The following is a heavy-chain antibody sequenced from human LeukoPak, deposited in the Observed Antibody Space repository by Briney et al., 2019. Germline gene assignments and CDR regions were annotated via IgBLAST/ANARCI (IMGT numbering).Heavy chain of an antibody. CDR3: ARAGLSSYYYYYGMDV. J-gene: IGHJ6*02. CDR2: INPSSGVT. CDR1: GYTFSAFH. V-gene: IGHV1-2*02. Sequence: ATVKVSCKGSGYTFSAFHMYWVRQAPGQGPEYMGLINPSSGVTKYPQKFQGRVTMTRDTSISTAYMELTRLTSDDTAVYYCARAGLSSYYYYYGMDVWGQGTTVTVSS.